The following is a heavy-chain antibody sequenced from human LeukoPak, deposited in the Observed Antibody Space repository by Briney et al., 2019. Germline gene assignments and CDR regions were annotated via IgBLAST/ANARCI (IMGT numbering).Heavy chain of an antibody. Sequence: GGSLRLSCAASGFTFRSYSMNWVRQAPGKGLEWVSSISSSSSYIYYADSVKGRFTISRDNAKNSLYLQMNSLRAEDTAVYYCASYYYGSGSYAFDYWGQGTLVTVSS. CDR1: GFTFRSYS. CDR3: ASYYYGSGSYAFDY. J-gene: IGHJ4*02. CDR2: ISSSSSYI. V-gene: IGHV3-21*01. D-gene: IGHD3-10*01.